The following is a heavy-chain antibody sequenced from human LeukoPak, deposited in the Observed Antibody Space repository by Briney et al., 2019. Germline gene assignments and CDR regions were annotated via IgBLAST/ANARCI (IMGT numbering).Heavy chain of an antibody. D-gene: IGHD1-26*01. J-gene: IGHJ4*02. CDR1: GYTFTSYG. V-gene: IGHV1-18*01. CDR2: ISAYNGNT. CDR3: ARASGSYYSEIFDY. Sequence: ASVKVSCKASGYTFTSYGISWVRQAPGQGIEWMGWISAYNGNTNYAQKLQGRVTMTTDTSTSTAYMELRSLRSDDTAVYYCARASGSYYSEIFDYWGQGTLVTVSS.